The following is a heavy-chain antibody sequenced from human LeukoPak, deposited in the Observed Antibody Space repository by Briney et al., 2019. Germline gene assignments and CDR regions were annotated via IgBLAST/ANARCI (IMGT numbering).Heavy chain of an antibody. J-gene: IGHJ4*02. CDR3: AREEYYYDSSGYYWGPDY. D-gene: IGHD3-22*01. V-gene: IGHV3-21*01. CDR2: ISSSSSYI. Sequence: GSLRLSCAASGFTFSSYSMNWVRQAPGKGLEWVSSISSSSSYIYYADSVKGRFTISRDSAKNSLYLQMNSLRAEDTAVYYCAREEYYYDSSGYYWGPDYWGQGTLVTVSS. CDR1: GFTFSSYS.